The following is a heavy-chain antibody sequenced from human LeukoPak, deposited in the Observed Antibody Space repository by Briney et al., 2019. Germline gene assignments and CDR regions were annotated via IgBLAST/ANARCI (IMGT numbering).Heavy chain of an antibody. CDR2: INPSGGGT. CDR3: ARDMLAVPSNWFDP. J-gene: IGHJ5*02. D-gene: IGHD2-8*01. V-gene: IGHV1-46*01. CDR1: GYTFTSYY. Sequence: GASVKVSCKASGYTFTSYYIHWVRQAPGQGLEWMGVINPSGGGTSSAQKFQGRVTMTRDTSTSTVYMDLRSLRSDDTAVYFCARDMLAVPSNWFDPWGQGTLVSVSS.